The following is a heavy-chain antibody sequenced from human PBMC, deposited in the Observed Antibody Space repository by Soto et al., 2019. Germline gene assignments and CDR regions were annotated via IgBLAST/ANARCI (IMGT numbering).Heavy chain of an antibody. Sequence: GESLKISCKGSGYSFTSYWIGWVRQMPGKGLEWMGIIYPGDSDTRYSPSFQGQVTISADKSISTAYLQWSSLKASDTAMYYCARNYYGSGILRDAFDIWGQGTMVTVSS. J-gene: IGHJ3*02. D-gene: IGHD3-10*01. CDR3: ARNYYGSGILRDAFDI. CDR1: GYSFTSYW. CDR2: IYPGDSDT. V-gene: IGHV5-51*01.